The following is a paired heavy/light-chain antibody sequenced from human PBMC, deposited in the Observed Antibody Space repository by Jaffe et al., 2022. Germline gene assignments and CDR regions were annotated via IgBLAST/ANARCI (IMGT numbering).Light chain of an antibody. CDR3: ETWDSSLSTRM. Sequence: QSVLTQPPSVSAAPGQKVAISCSGSSSNIGNYYVSWYQQFPGTAPKLLIYENNKRPSGIPDRFSGSKSGTSATLGITGLQTGDEADYYCETWDSSLSTRMFGGGTKLTVL. CDR1: SSNIGNYY. CDR2: ENN. J-gene: IGLJ3*02. V-gene: IGLV1-51*01.
Heavy chain of an antibody. CDR2: ISYSGST. CDR3: ARHGHHGDYDY. J-gene: IGHJ4*02. CDR1: GGSIIINNYY. Sequence: QLQLEESGPGLVKPSETLSLTCTVSGGSIIINNYYWAWVRQPLGKGLEFIGSISYSGSTTYTPSLKSRATISVDTSKSQFSLKLSSLTATDTAVYYCARHGHHGDYDYWGQGTLVTVSS. D-gene: IGHD3-16*01. V-gene: IGHV4-39*01.